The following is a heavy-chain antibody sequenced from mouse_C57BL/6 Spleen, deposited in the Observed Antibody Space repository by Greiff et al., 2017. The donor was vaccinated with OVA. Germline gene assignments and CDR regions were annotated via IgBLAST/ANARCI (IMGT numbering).Heavy chain of an antibody. CDR1: GYTFTSYW. J-gene: IGHJ1*03. CDR2: INPSNGGT. Sequence: VKLQQPGTELVKPGASVKLSCKASGYTFTSYWMHWVKQRPGQGLEWIGNINPSNGGTNYNEKFKSKATLTVDKSSSTAYMQLSSLTSEDSAVYYCARCGTTVGWYFDVWGTGTTVTVSS. V-gene: IGHV1-53*01. D-gene: IGHD1-1*01. CDR3: ARCGTTVGWYFDV.